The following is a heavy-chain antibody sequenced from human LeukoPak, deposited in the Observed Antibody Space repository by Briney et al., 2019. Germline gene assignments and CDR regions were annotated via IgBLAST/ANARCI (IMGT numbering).Heavy chain of an antibody. CDR1: GFTFSSYG. Sequence: GGSLRLSCAASGFTFSSYGMHWVRQAPGKGLEWVAVISYDGSNKYYADSVKGRFTISRDNSKNTLYPQMNSLRAEDTAVYYCAKDRWNDGYFDYWGQGTLVTVSS. CDR3: AKDRWNDGYFDY. D-gene: IGHD1-1*01. V-gene: IGHV3-30*18. CDR2: ISYDGSNK. J-gene: IGHJ4*02.